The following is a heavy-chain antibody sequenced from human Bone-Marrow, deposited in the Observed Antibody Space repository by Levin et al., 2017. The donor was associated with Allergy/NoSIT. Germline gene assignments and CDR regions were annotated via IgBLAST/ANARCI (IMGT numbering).Heavy chain of an antibody. CDR3: ALLRRDESY. J-gene: IGHJ4*02. D-gene: IGHD5-24*01. CDR2: IFYVGGT. CDR1: GGSIASFY. Sequence: GSLRLSCSVAGGSIASFYWSWIRQSPEKGLEWIGYIFYVGGTNYNPSLEGRATISIDKSKKQFSLKLTSVAAADTATYYCALLRRDESYWGQGSLVTVSS. V-gene: IGHV4-59*01.